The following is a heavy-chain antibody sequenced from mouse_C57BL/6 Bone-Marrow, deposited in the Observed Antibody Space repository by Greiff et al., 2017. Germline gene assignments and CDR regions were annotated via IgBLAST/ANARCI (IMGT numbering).Heavy chain of an antibody. V-gene: IGHV1-55*01. CDR1: GYTFTSYW. D-gene: IGHD1-1*01. Sequence: QVQLQQSGAELVKPGASVTMSCKASGYTFTSYWITWVKQRPGQGLEWIGDIYPGSGSTNYNEKFKSKATLTVDTSSSTDYMQLSSLTSEDSAVYYCARGGIYYYGPEAYWGEGTLVTVSA. CDR2: IYPGSGST. CDR3: ARGGIYYYGPEAY. J-gene: IGHJ3*01.